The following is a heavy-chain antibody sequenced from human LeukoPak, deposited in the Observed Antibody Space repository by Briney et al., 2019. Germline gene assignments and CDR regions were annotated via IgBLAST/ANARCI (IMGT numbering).Heavy chain of an antibody. CDR2: IYSGGSI. J-gene: IGHJ4*02. D-gene: IGHD5-18*01. Sequence: GGSLRLSCAVSGFTVSSNYMTWVRQAPGKGLEWVSVIYSGGSIYYADSVKGRFTISRDISKDTVDLQLNSLRAEDTAVYYCASGKETSMAQGYWGQGTLVTVSS. CDR1: GFTVSSNY. CDR3: ASGKETSMAQGY. V-gene: IGHV3-53*01.